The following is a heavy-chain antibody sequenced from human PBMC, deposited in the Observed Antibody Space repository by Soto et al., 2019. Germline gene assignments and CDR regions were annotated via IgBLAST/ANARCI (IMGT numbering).Heavy chain of an antibody. V-gene: IGHV3-48*03. CDR1: GFTFSSSE. Sequence: EVQLVESGGDLIQPGGSLRLSCAASGFTFSSSEMYWVRQAPGKGLEWVSYIHPSGQPIFYADSVKGRFTISRDNAKNSLYLQMSSQRAEDSAVYYCARRASRWGQGTMVTVSS. D-gene: IGHD1-26*01. CDR3: ARRASR. J-gene: IGHJ3*01. CDR2: IHPSGQPI.